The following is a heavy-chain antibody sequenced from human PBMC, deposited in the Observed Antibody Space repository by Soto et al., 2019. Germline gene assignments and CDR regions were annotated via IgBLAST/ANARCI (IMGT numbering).Heavy chain of an antibody. Sequence: QVKLQESGPGRVKLSQPLSFGGTVSGGSISSAANNWTWTRQHPGKGLEWIGYISHSGGTYYTPSLKSRVIISADTSKNQFSLNLTSVTAADTAVYYCAREYTYGSNFFDCWGQGALVTVSS. CDR1: GGSISSAANN. CDR2: ISHSGGT. D-gene: IGHD5-18*01. V-gene: IGHV4-31*03. J-gene: IGHJ4*02. CDR3: AREYTYGSNFFDC.